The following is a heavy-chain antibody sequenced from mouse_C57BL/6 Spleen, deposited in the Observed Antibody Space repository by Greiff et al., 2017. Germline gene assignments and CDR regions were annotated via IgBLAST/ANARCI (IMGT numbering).Heavy chain of an antibody. CDR2: INPSNGGT. J-gene: IGHJ4*01. CDR3: ARNGGFTYGVGYAMDY. V-gene: IGHV1-53*01. Sequence: QVQLQQPGTELVKPGASVKLSCKASGYTFTSYWMHWVKQRPGQGLEWIGNINPSNGGTNYNEKFKSKATLTVDKSSSTAYMQLSSLTSEDSAVYYCARNGGFTYGVGYAMDYWGQGTSVTVSS. D-gene: IGHD1-1*01. CDR1: GYTFTSYW.